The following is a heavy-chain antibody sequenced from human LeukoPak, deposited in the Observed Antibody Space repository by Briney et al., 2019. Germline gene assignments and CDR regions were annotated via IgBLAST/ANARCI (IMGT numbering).Heavy chain of an antibody. V-gene: IGHV3-74*01. CDR1: GFIFSLYC. J-gene: IGHJ4*02. CDR2: ICPDGTGI. Sequence: GGSLRLSCAASGFIFSLYCMHWVRQASGKGPMWVSRICPDGTGISYADSVKARFTTSRDNAKNTVYLQMNGLREEDTAVYYCVRDFRSADYWGQGTLVTVSS. CDR3: VRDFRSADY.